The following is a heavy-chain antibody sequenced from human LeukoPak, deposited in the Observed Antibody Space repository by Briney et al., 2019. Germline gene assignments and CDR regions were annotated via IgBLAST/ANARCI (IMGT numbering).Heavy chain of an antibody. CDR1: GFTFSSYA. J-gene: IGHJ4*02. D-gene: IGHD2-15*01. Sequence: PGGSLRLSCSASGFTFSSYAMHWVRQAPGKGLEYVSAISSNGGSTYYADSVKGRFTISRDNSKNTLYLQMSSLRAEDTAVYFCAKGDCGGTCLLIDNWGQGTLVTVSS. CDR2: ISSNGGST. V-gene: IGHV3-64D*06. CDR3: AKGDCGGTCLLIDN.